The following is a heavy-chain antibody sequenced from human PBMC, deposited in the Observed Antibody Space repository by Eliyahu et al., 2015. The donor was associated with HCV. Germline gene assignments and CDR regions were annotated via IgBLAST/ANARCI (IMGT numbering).Heavy chain of an antibody. CDR2: ISGSGGST. V-gene: IGHV3-23*01. Sequence: EVQLLESGGGLVQPGGSLRLSCAASGFXFSSYAMSWVRQAPGKGLEWVSAISGSGGSTYYADSVKGRFTISRDNSKNTLYLQMNSLRAEDTAVYYCAKVVGATGREYYFDYWGQGTLVTVSS. J-gene: IGHJ4*02. CDR3: AKVVGATGREYYFDY. D-gene: IGHD1-26*01. CDR1: GFXFSSYA.